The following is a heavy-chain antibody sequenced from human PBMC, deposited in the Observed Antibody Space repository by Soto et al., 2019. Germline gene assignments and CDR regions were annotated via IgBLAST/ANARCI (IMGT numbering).Heavy chain of an antibody. Sequence: SGPTLVNPTQTLTLTCTFSGFSLTTDGMAVGWIRQPPGKALEWLALIYWNDDKRYSPSLRNRLTITRNTSKNQVVLTMINMDPVDTATYYCAHRPGYYDSSAPYRWGQGTLVTVSS. CDR1: GFSLTTDGMA. D-gene: IGHD3-22*01. CDR3: AHRPGYYDSSAPYR. V-gene: IGHV2-5*01. J-gene: IGHJ5*02. CDR2: IYWNDDK.